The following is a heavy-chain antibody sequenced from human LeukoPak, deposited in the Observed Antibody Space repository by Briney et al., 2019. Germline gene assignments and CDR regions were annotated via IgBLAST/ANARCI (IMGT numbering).Heavy chain of an antibody. V-gene: IGHV3-33*01. CDR1: GFTLSIYG. CDR3: GRVALDTSMIHY. D-gene: IGHD5-18*01. Sequence: GGSLRLSCATSGFTLSIYGMHWVRQAPGKGLEWVAVLWADGTNHYYADSVKGRFTISRDTSKNSLYLQMNSLRVEDTAVYYCGRVALDTSMIHYWGQGTLVTVSS. CDR2: LWADGTNH. J-gene: IGHJ4*02.